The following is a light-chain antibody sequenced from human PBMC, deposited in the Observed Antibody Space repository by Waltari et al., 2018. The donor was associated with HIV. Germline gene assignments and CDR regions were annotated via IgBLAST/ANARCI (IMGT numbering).Light chain of an antibody. CDR2: DRN. CDR3: NSRETIGYWF. V-gene: IGLV3-19*01. CDR1: SVRTYY. J-gene: IGLJ3*02. Sequence: SSELAQDPAVSVALGQTVRITCQGDSVRTYYASWYQQKPGQAPVLVFYDRNNRPSGIPDRFACSTSADAASLTITGAQAEDEADYYCNSRETIGYWFFGGGTKLTVL.